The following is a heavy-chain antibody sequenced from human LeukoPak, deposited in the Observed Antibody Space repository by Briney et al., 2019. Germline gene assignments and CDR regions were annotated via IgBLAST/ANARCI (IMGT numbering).Heavy chain of an antibody. Sequence: SGGSLRLSCAASGFTFNTYGMHWVRQAQGKGLEWVALIWYDGSNENYADSVKGRFTISRDNSKNTLYLQMNSLRAEDTAVYYCAKQRVGATDWYFDYWGQGTLVTVSS. CDR3: AKQRVGATDWYFDY. D-gene: IGHD1-26*01. J-gene: IGHJ4*02. V-gene: IGHV3-33*06. CDR1: GFTFNTYG. CDR2: IWYDGSNE.